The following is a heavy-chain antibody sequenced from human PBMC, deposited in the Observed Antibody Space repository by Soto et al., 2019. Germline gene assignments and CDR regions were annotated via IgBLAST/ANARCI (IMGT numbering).Heavy chain of an antibody. CDR3: ARDRRVAGSRRFDP. V-gene: IGHV6-1*01. Sequence: PSQTLSLTCAISVDSVSSNSAAWNWIRQSPSRGLEWLGRTYYRSKWYNDYAVSVKGRITINPDTSKNQFSLKLSSVTAADTAVYYCARDRRVAGSRRFDPWGQGTLVTVSS. CDR1: VDSVSSNSAA. J-gene: IGHJ5*02. CDR2: TYYRSKWYN. D-gene: IGHD6-19*01.